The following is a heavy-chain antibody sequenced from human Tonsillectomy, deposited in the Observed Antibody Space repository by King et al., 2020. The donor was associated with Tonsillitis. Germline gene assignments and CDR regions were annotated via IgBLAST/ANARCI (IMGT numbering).Heavy chain of an antibody. CDR1: GGTFSSYA. CDR3: ARDGTRYCSGGSCYSNY. J-gene: IGHJ4*02. D-gene: IGHD2-15*01. CDR2: IIPIFGTA. Sequence: VQLVESGAEVKKPGSSVKVSCKASGGTFSSYAISWVRQAPGQGLEWMGGIIPIFGTANYAQKFQGRVTITADESTSTAYMELGSLRSEDTAVYYCARDGTRYCSGGSCYSNYWGQGTLVTVSS. V-gene: IGHV1-69*01.